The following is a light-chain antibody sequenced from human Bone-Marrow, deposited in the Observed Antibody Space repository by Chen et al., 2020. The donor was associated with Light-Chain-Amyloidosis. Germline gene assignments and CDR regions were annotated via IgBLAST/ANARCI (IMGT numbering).Light chain of an antibody. CDR2: EDD. Sequence: NFMLTQPHSVSESPGKTVFTPCTRSSGSIATNYVQWYQQRPGSSPTTVIYEDDQRPSGVPDRFSGSIDRSSNSASLTISGLKTEDEADYYCQSYQGSSQGVFGGGTKLTVL. V-gene: IGLV6-57*01. J-gene: IGLJ3*02. CDR3: QSYQGSSQGV. CDR1: SGSIATNY.